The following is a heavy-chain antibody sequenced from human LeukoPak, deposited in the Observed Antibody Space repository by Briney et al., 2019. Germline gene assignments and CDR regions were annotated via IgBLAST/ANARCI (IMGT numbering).Heavy chain of an antibody. CDR2: IYYSAST. CDR3: AREGVTKYYFDY. J-gene: IGHJ4*02. V-gene: IGHV4-39*07. CDR1: GGSISSSGYY. D-gene: IGHD4-11*01. Sequence: PSETLSLTCTVSGGSISSSGYYWGRMRQPPGKGLEWIGGIYYSASTFYRPSLKSRVTISVDTSKNQFSLKLSSATAADTAVYYCAREGVTKYYFDYWGQGTLVTVSS.